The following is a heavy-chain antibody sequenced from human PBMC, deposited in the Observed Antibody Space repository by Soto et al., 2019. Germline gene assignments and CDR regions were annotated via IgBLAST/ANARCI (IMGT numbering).Heavy chain of an antibody. D-gene: IGHD3-10*01. CDR3: ASSYGSGYRAFDY. J-gene: IGHJ4*02. Sequence: QVQLVQSGAEVKRPGSSVKVSCKASGDTFNFYSINWVRQAPGLGLEWMGRDNPIVRMSNYAQKFQGRVTMTADKSTSTADRELSSLRSEDTAIYYCASSYGSGYRAFDYWGQGALVTVSS. CDR2: DNPIVRMS. CDR1: GDTFNFYS. V-gene: IGHV1-69*02.